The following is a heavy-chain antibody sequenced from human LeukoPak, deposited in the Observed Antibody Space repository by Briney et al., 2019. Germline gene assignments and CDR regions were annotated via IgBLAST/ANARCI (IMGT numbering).Heavy chain of an antibody. J-gene: IGHJ4*02. CDR3: ARYSSGGYYFDY. CDR2: IHYSGST. V-gene: IGHV4-59*01. CDR1: GGSISSYY. D-gene: IGHD5-18*01. Sequence: SETLSLTCTVSGGSISSYYWSWIRQPPGKGLEWIGYIHYSGSTNYNPSLKSRVNISVDTSKNQFSLKLSSVTTADTAVYYCARYSSGGYYFDYWGQGALVTVSS.